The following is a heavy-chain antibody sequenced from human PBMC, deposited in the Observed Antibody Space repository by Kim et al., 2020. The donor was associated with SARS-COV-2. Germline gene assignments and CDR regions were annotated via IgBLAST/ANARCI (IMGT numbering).Heavy chain of an antibody. J-gene: IGHJ6*02. V-gene: IGHV4-34*01. CDR1: GGSFSGYY. CDR3: ARLTTGVAARGYYYYYGMDV. CDR2: INHSGST. Sequence: SETLSLTCAVYGGSFSGYYWSWIRQPPGKGLEWIGEINHSGSTNYNPSLKSRVTISVDTSKNQFSMQLISVTAADTAVYYCARLTTGVAARGYYYYYGMDVWGQGTTVTVSS. D-gene: IGHD1-1*01.